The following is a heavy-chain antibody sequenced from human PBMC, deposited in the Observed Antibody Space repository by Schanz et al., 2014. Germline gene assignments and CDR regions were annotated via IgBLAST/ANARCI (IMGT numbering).Heavy chain of an antibody. V-gene: IGHV3-30*18. CDR2: ISYHGSER. CDR1: GFSFSDYG. D-gene: IGHD3-22*01. Sequence: QVQLVESGGGVVQPGRSLRLSCAGSGFSFSDYGMHWVRQAPGRGLEWVAVISYHGSERYYADSVKGRFTISRDNSKNTLYLQMNSLRTEDTAVYFFAKSYDTSGYSGFDYWGQGTLVTVSS. J-gene: IGHJ4*02. CDR3: AKSYDTSGYSGFDY.